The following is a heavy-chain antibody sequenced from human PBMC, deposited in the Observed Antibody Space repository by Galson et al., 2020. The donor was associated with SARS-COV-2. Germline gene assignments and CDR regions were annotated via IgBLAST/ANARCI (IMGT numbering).Heavy chain of an antibody. J-gene: IGHJ5*02. CDR1: GYTLTELS. CDR3: ATGPPYCSGGSCYWFAP. V-gene: IGHV1-24*01. CDR2: FDPEDGET. Sequence: ASVKVSCKVSGYTLTELSMHWVRQAPGKGLEWMGGFDPEDGETIYAQKFQGRVTMTEDTSTDTAYMELSSLRSEDTAVYYCATGPPYCSGGSCYWFAPWGQGTLVTVSS. D-gene: IGHD2-15*01.